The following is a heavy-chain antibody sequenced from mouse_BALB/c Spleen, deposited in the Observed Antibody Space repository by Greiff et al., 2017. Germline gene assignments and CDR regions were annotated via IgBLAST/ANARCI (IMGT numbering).Heavy chain of an antibody. V-gene: IGHV5-12-2*01. D-gene: IGHD2-14*01. Sequence: EVKVVESGGGLVQPGGSLKLSCAASGFTFSSYTMSWVRQTPEKRLEWVAYISNGGGSTYYPDTVKGRFTISRDNAKNTLYLQMSSLKSEDTAMYSCARRGTIEYYYAMDYWGQGTSVTVSS. CDR3: ARRGTIEYYYAMDY. CDR2: ISNGGGST. J-gene: IGHJ4*01. CDR1: GFTFSSYT.